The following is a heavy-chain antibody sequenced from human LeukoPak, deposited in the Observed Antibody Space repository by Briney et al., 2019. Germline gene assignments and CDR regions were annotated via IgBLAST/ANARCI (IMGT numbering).Heavy chain of an antibody. V-gene: IGHV3-33*01. Sequence: PGRSLRLSCAASGFTFSSYGMHWVRQAPGKGLECVAVVWYDGSKKYSADSVKGRITISRDDSKNTLYLQMNSLRAEDTAVYYCARGVGYYDSSGTIDYWGQGTLVTVSS. D-gene: IGHD3-22*01. J-gene: IGHJ4*02. CDR3: ARGVGYYDSSGTIDY. CDR2: VWYDGSKK. CDR1: GFTFSSYG.